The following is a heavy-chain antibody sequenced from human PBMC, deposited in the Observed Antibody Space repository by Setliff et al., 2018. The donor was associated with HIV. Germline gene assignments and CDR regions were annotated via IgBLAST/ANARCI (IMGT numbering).Heavy chain of an antibody. Sequence: SETLSPTCAVSNYSISSGYYWGWIRQSPGKGLEWIGSMYHSGSTYSNPSLKSRVTMSIDTSKNQLSLKLRSVTAADTAVYYCASGYNYAYSDYWGQGTLVTVSS. CDR3: ASGYNYAYSDY. V-gene: IGHV4-38-2*01. D-gene: IGHD5-18*01. CDR2: MYHSGST. J-gene: IGHJ4*02. CDR1: NYSISSGYY.